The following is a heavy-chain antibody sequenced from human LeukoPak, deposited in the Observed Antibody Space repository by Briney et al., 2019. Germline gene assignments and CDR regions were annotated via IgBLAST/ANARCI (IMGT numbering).Heavy chain of an antibody. Sequence: SVKVSCKASGGTFSSYAISWVRQAPGQGLEWMGGIIPTFGTANYAQKFQGRVTITADKSTSTAYMELSSLRSEDMAVYYCATKLINWKGEYFDYWGQGTLVTVSS. D-gene: IGHD1-20*01. CDR3: ATKLINWKGEYFDY. J-gene: IGHJ4*02. CDR2: IIPTFGTA. CDR1: GGTFSSYA. V-gene: IGHV1-69*06.